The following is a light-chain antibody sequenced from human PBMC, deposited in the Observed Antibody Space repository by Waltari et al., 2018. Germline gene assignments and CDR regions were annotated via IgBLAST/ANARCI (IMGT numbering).Light chain of an antibody. CDR3: SSYTSSSNVV. CDR2: EFS. CDR1: SSDVGGYNY. Sequence: QSALTQPASVSGSPGQSITISCTGTSSDVGGYNYVSWYQQHPGKAPKLMIYEFSNRPSGVSKRFSGSKSGNTASLTISGLQAEDEADYYCSSYTSSSNVVFGGGTKLTVL. J-gene: IGLJ2*01. V-gene: IGLV2-14*01.